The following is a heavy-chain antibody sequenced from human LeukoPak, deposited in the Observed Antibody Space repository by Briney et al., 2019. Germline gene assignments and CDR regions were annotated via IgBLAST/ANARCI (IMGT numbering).Heavy chain of an antibody. CDR3: ARLRFLEATYAFDI. J-gene: IGHJ3*02. V-gene: IGHV1-18*04. CDR1: GYTFTGYY. D-gene: IGHD3-3*01. Sequence: ASVKVSCKASGYTFTGYYMHWVRQAPGQGLEWMGWISAYNGNTNYAQKLQGRVTMTTDTSTSTAYMELRSLTSDDTAVYYCARLRFLEATYAFDIWGQGTMVTVSS. CDR2: ISAYNGNT.